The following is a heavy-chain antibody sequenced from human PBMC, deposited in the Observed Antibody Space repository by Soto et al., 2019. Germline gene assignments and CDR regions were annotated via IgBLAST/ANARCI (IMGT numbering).Heavy chain of an antibody. Sequence: QLQLQESGSGLVKPSQTLSLTCAVSGGSISSGGYSWSWIRQPPGKGLEWIGYIYHSGSTYYNPSLKSRVTLSVDRSKNQFSLKLSSVTAADTAVYYCARAFYGSGHYFDYWGQGTLVTVSS. CDR2: IYHSGST. CDR3: ARAFYGSGHYFDY. J-gene: IGHJ4*02. D-gene: IGHD3-10*01. CDR1: GGSISSGGYS. V-gene: IGHV4-30-2*01.